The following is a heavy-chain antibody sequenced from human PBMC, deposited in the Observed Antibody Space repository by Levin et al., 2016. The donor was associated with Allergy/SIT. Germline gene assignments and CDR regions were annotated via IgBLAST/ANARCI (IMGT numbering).Heavy chain of an antibody. CDR2: INHSGST. CDR3: ARGSWRAAFDI. V-gene: IGHV4-34*01. Sequence: PGKGLEWIGEINHSGSTNYNPSLKSRVTISVDTSKNQFSLKLSSVTAADTAVYYCARGSWRAAFDIWGQGTMVTVSS. D-gene: IGHD3-3*01. J-gene: IGHJ3*02.